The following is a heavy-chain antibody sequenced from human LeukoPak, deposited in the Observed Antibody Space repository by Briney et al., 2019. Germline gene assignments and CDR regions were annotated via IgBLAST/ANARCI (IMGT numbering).Heavy chain of an antibody. CDR3: ARDPHYHGSGSYSPYYGMDV. CDR2: ISSSSSYI. J-gene: IGHJ6*02. Sequence: GGSLRLSCAASGFTFSSYSMNWVRQAPGKGLEWVSSISSSSSYIYYADSVKGRFTISRDNAKNSLYLQMNSLRAEDTAVYYCARDPHYHGSGSYSPYYGMDVWGQGTTVTVPS. CDR1: GFTFSSYS. D-gene: IGHD3-10*01. V-gene: IGHV3-21*01.